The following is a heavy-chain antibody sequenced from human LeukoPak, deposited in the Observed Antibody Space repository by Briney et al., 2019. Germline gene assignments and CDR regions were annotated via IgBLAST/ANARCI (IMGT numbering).Heavy chain of an antibody. Sequence: PGKSLTLSCVASQFTFSHYGMHWVRQAPGKGLEWVAVIWNDGSNQYYADSVKGRFTISRDNSKNMVYPQMNSLRAEDTAVYYCAKDKNYYTSGTYFDYGGQGTLVTVSS. D-gene: IGHD3-10*01. CDR1: QFTFSHYG. V-gene: IGHV3-33*06. J-gene: IGHJ4*02. CDR2: IWNDGSNQ. CDR3: AKDKNYYTSGTYFDY.